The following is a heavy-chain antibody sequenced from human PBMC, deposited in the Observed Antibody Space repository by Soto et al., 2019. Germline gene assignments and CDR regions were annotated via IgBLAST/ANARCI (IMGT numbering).Heavy chain of an antibody. CDR3: ARVSRGAFDI. CDR2: FDPSGVAA. CDR1: GYTFTSYF. V-gene: IGHV1-46*01. Sequence: ASVKVSCKASGYTFTSYFIHWVRQAPGQGLEWMGVFDPSGVAANSAQKFQGRLTMTRDTSTSTVYMDLTSLGSDDTALYYCARVSRGAFDIWGQGTLVTVSS. J-gene: IGHJ3*02.